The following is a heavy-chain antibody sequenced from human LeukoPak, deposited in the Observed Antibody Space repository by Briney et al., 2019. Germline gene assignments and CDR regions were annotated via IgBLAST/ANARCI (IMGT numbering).Heavy chain of an antibody. CDR2: MNPNSGNT. D-gene: IGHD3-22*01. CDR3: AKTYYYDSSGYYYGY. J-gene: IGHJ4*02. Sequence: GASVKVSCKASGYTFTSYDINWVRQATGQGLEWMGWMNPNSGNTGYAQKFQGRVTMTRNTSISTAYMELSSLRSDDTAVYYCAKTYYYDSSGYYYGYWGQGTLVTVSS. CDR1: GYTFTSYD. V-gene: IGHV1-8*01.